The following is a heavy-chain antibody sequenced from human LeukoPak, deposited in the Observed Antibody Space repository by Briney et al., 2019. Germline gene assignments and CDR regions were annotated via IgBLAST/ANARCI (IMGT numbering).Heavy chain of an antibody. D-gene: IGHD3-3*02. CDR1: GFPFRSYT. CDR2: VNTRSNNI. CDR3: VRDHLWAFDY. J-gene: IGHJ4*02. V-gene: IGHV3-48*04. Sequence: PGGSLRLFCAASGFPFRSYTMDWVRQGPGKGPEWVSYVNTRSNNIYYADSVKGRFTISRDNAKNSLYLQMNSLRAEDTGVYYCVRDHLWAFDYWGQGTLVTVSS.